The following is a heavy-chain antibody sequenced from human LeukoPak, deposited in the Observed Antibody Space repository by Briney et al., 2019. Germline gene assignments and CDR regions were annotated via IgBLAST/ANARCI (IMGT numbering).Heavy chain of an antibody. CDR2: INHSGST. CDR3: AREDYGVWGGYGTDAAFGD. Sequence: SETLSLTCAVYGGSFSGYYWSWIRQPPGKGLEWIGEINHSGSTNYNPSLKSRVTISVDTSKNQFSLKLSSVTAADTAVYYCAREDYGVWGGYGTDAAFGDWGQGTLVTVSS. V-gene: IGHV4-34*01. CDR1: GGSFSGYY. J-gene: IGHJ4*02. D-gene: IGHD4-17*01.